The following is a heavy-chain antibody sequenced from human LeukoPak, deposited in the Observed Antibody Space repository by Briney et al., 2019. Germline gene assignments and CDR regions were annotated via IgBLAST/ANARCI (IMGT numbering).Heavy chain of an antibody. Sequence: GSLRLSCAASGFTFSRYWMSWVRQPPGKGLEWIGEINHSGSTNYNPSLKSRVTISVDTSKNQFSLKLSSVTAADTAVYYCARGRVVVVTAIYNFDYWGQGTLVTVSS. CDR2: INHSGST. CDR1: GFTFSRYW. J-gene: IGHJ4*02. CDR3: ARGRVVVVTAIYNFDY. D-gene: IGHD2-21*02. V-gene: IGHV4-34*01.